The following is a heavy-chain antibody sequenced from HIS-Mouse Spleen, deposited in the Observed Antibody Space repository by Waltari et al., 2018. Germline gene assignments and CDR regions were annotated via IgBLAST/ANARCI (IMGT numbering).Heavy chain of an antibody. Sequence: EVQLVESGGGLVHPGRSLRLSCAASGFTFDDYAMHWVRQAPGKGLEWVSGISWNSGSIGYADSVKGRFTISRDNAKNSLYLQMNSLRAEDTALYYCAKDGRSLNYWGQGTLVTVSS. CDR1: GFTFDDYA. J-gene: IGHJ4*02. V-gene: IGHV3-9*01. CDR3: AKDGRSLNY. CDR2: ISWNSGSI.